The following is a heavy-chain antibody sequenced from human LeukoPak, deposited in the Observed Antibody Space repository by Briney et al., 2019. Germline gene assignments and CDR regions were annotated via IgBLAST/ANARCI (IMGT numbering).Heavy chain of an antibody. Sequence: GASVKVSCKASGGTFSSYAISWVRQAPGQGLEWMGGIIPIFGTANYAQKFQGRVTITTDESTSTAYMELSSLRPEDTAVYYCARSGIDIVVVPGNPHYYMDVWGKGTTVTVSS. V-gene: IGHV1-69*05. CDR3: ARSGIDIVVVPGNPHYYMDV. CDR1: GGTFSSYA. J-gene: IGHJ6*03. D-gene: IGHD2-2*01. CDR2: IIPIFGTA.